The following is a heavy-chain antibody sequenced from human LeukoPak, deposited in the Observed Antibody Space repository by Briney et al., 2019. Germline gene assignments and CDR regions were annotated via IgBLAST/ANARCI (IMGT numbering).Heavy chain of an antibody. D-gene: IGHD6-13*01. CDR2: ISSSGNTI. CDR3: AYSSSWYLIFDY. CDR1: GFTFSSYE. V-gene: IGHV3-48*03. Sequence: GGSLRLSCAASGFTFSSYEMNWVRQAPGKGLEWVSYISSSGNTIYYADSVKGRFTISRDNAKDSLYLQMNSLRAEDTAVYYCAYSSSWYLIFDYWGQGTLVTVSS. J-gene: IGHJ4*02.